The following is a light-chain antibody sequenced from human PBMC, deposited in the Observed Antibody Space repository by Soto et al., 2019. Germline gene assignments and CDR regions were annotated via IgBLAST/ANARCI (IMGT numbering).Light chain of an antibody. CDR1: KLGVKY. V-gene: IGLV3-1*01. Sequence: SYELTQPPSVSVSPGQTAIITCSGDKLGVKYSCWYQQKPGQSPILLIYQDSKRPSGIPERFSASNSGNRATLTISGTQATDEADYYCQAWDSGTAGVFGGGTKLTVL. CDR3: QAWDSGTAGV. CDR2: QDS. J-gene: IGLJ2*01.